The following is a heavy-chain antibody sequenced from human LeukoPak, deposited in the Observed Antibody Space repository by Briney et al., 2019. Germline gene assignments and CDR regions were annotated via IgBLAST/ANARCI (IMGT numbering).Heavy chain of an antibody. J-gene: IGHJ4*02. V-gene: IGHV3-23*01. CDR2: ISGSGGST. CDR1: GLTFSSYA. Sequence: GGSLRLSCAASGLTFSSYAMSWVRQAPGKGLEWVSAISGSGGSTYYADSVKGRFTISRDNSKNTLYLQMNSLRAEDTAVYYCAKARGRVAAAGSDCWGQGTLVTVSS. CDR3: AKARGRVAAAGSDC. D-gene: IGHD6-13*01.